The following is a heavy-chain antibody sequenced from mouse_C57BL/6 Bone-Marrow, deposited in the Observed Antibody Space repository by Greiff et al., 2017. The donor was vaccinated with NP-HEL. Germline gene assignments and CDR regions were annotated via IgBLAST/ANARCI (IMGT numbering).Heavy chain of an antibody. CDR2: IYPGGGYT. D-gene: IGHD5-1-1*01. CDR1: GYTFTNYW. J-gene: IGHJ3*01. V-gene: IGHV1-63*01. CDR3: ATQYLAWFAY. Sequence: VQLQQSGAELVRPGTSVKMSCKASGYTFTNYWIGWAKQRPGHGLEWIGDIYPGGGYTSYNEKFKGKATLTADKSSSTAYMQFSSLTSDDSAIYYCATQYLAWFAYWGQGTLVTVSA.